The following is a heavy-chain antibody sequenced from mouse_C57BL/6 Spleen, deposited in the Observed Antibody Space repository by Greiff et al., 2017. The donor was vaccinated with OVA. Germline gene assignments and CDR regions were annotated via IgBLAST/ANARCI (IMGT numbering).Heavy chain of an antibody. D-gene: IGHD2-1*01. CDR2: IHPNSGST. CDR1: GYTFNSYW. J-gene: IGHJ4*01. V-gene: IGHV1-64*01. CDR3: ASFYYCNSNYYAMDY. Sequence: VQLQQSGAELVKPGASVKLSCKASGYTFNSYWMHWVKQRPGQGLEWIGMIHPNSGSTNYNEKFKSNATLTVDKSSSTAYMQLISLTSEDSAVYYCASFYYCNSNYYAMDYWGQGTSVTVSS.